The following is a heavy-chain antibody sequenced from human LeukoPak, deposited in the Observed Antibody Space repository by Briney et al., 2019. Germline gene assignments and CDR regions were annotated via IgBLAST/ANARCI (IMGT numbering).Heavy chain of an antibody. CDR3: ARSNSGSFGDY. J-gene: IGHJ4*02. D-gene: IGHD1-26*01. Sequence: ATVTVSCKASGYTFTSYDINWVRQATGQGLEWMGWMNPNSGNTGYAQKFQGRVTMTRNTSISTAYMELSSLRSEYTAVYYCARSNSGSFGDYWGQGTLVTVSS. CDR1: GYTFTSYD. CDR2: MNPNSGNT. V-gene: IGHV1-8*01.